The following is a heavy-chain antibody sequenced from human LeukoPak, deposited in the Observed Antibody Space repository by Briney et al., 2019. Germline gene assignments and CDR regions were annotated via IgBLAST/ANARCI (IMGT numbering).Heavy chain of an antibody. CDR2: ISSNGDKT. D-gene: IGHD1-26*01. CDR1: GFTFSSYA. V-gene: IGHV3-64*01. Sequence: GGSLRLSCAASGFTFSSYAMHWVRQAPGKGLEYVSAISSNGDKTSYANSAKGRFSISRDNSKNRVYLQMGSLTVEDMAVYYCARSRVGAFDNWGQGTLVTVSS. J-gene: IGHJ4*02. CDR3: ARSRVGAFDN.